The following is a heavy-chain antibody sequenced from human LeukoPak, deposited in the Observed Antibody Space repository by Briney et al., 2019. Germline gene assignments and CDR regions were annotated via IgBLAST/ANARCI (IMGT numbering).Heavy chain of an antibody. D-gene: IGHD6-19*01. CDR1: GFTFSSYS. Sequence: SGGSLRLSCAASGFTFSSYSMNWVRQAPGKGPEWVSSISSSSSYIYYADSVKGRFTISRDNAKNSLYLQMNSLRAEDTAVYYCARSVTGYSSGWYSHYGMDVWGQGTTVTVSS. V-gene: IGHV3-21*01. CDR3: ARSVTGYSSGWYSHYGMDV. J-gene: IGHJ6*02. CDR2: ISSSSSYI.